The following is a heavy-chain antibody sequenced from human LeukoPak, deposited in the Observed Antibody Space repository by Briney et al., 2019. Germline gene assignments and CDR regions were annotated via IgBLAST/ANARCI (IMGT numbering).Heavy chain of an antibody. CDR3: ARYIVVVVAATGTFDY. D-gene: IGHD2-15*01. Sequence: PSETLSLTCAVYGGSFSGYYWSWIRQPPGKGLEWIGEINHSGSTNYNPSLKSRVTISVDTSKNQFSLKLSSVTAADTAVYYCARYIVVVVAATGTFDYWGQGTLVTVSS. CDR2: INHSGST. CDR1: GGSFSGYY. J-gene: IGHJ4*02. V-gene: IGHV4-34*01.